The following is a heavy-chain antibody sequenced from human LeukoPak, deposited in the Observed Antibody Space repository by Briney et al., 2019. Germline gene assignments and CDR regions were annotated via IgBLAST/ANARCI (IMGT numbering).Heavy chain of an antibody. Sequence: GGSLRLSCAASGFTFDDYAMPWVRQAPGKGLEWVSGISWNSGSIGYADSVKGRFTISRDNAKNSLYLQMNSLRAEDMALYYCAKDMGAAGTDYFDYWGQGTLVTVSS. CDR3: AKDMGAAGTDYFDY. J-gene: IGHJ4*02. V-gene: IGHV3-9*03. CDR2: ISWNSGSI. CDR1: GFTFDDYA. D-gene: IGHD6-13*01.